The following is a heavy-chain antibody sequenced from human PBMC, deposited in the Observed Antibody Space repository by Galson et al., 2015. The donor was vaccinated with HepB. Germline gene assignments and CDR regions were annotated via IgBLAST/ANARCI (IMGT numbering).Heavy chain of an antibody. J-gene: IGHJ3*02. D-gene: IGHD3-16*02. V-gene: IGHV1-24*01. Sequence: VKVSCKVSGYTLTELSMHWVRQAPGKGLEWMGGFDPEDGETIYAQKFQGRVTMTEDTSTDTAYMELSSLRSEDTAVYYCATLGGDYIWGSYRSLGAFDIWGQGTMVTVSS. CDR2: FDPEDGET. CDR3: ATLGGDYIWGSYRSLGAFDI. CDR1: GYTLTELS.